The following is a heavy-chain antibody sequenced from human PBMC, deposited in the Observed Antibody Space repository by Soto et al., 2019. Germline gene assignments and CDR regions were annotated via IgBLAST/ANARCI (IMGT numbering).Heavy chain of an antibody. CDR3: ARAVAVPADFDY. CDR1: GYTFTGYA. CDR2: INADNGHT. Sequence: QVQLVQSGAEEKKPGASVKVSCKASGYTFTGYAMHWVRQAPGQRFEWMGWINADNGHTKYSQKFQGRVTITRDTSASTAYMELSSLRSEDTAVYYCARAVAVPADFDYWGQGTLVTVSS. D-gene: IGHD6-19*01. J-gene: IGHJ4*02. V-gene: IGHV1-3*05.